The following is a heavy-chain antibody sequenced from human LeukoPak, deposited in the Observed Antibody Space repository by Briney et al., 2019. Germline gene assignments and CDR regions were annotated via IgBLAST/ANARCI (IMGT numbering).Heavy chain of an antibody. V-gene: IGHV3-53*01. D-gene: IGHD2-15*01. J-gene: IGHJ4*02. CDR2: IYNSGTT. CDR3: ARGWEWWDY. CDR1: GFSASTNY. Sequence: GGSLRLSCAASGFSASTNYMSWVRQAPGKGLEWVAVIYNSGTTKYADSVKGRFTIAGDSSENTLYLQMNSLRAEDTAVYYCARGWEWWDYWGQGTLVTVSS.